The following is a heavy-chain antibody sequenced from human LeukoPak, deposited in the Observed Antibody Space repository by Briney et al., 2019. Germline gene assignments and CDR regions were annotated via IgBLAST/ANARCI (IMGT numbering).Heavy chain of an antibody. V-gene: IGHV1-8*02. Sequence: ASVKVSCKASGYPFTSHYLHWVRQDTGQGLEWMGWMNPNSGNTGYAQKFQGRVTMTRNTSISTAYMELSRLRSDDTAVYYCARGRIAARSASDYWGQGTLVTVSS. J-gene: IGHJ4*02. CDR3: ARGRIAARSASDY. CDR1: GYPFTSHY. D-gene: IGHD6-6*01. CDR2: MNPNSGNT.